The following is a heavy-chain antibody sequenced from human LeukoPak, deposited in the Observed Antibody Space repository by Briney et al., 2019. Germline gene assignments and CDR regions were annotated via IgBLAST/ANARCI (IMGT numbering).Heavy chain of an antibody. Sequence: PGRSLRLSCAASGFTFSSYGMHWVRQAPGKGLEWVAVISYDGSNKYYADSVKGRFTVSRDNSKNTLYLQMNSLRAEDTAVYYCAKGRDWSSSWPTEFDYWGQGTLVTVSS. D-gene: IGHD6-13*01. CDR1: GFTFSSYG. CDR2: ISYDGSNK. CDR3: AKGRDWSSSWPTEFDY. V-gene: IGHV3-30*18. J-gene: IGHJ4*02.